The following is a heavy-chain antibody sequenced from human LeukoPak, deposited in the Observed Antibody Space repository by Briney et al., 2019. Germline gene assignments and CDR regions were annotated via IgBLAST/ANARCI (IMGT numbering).Heavy chain of an antibody. J-gene: IGHJ4*02. CDR3: ARGVQLWAYFDY. Sequence: SETLSLTCTVSGGSISSYYWSWIRQPPGKGLEWIGYIYYSGSTNYNPSLKSRVTISVDTSKNQFSLKLSSVTAADTAVYYCARGVQLWAYFDYWGQGTLVTVSS. CDR1: GGSISSYY. D-gene: IGHD5-18*01. V-gene: IGHV4-59*01. CDR2: IYYSGST.